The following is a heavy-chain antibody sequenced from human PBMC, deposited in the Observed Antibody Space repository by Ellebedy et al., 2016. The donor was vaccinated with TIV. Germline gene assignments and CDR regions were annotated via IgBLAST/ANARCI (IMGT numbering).Heavy chain of an antibody. V-gene: IGHV3-11*01. CDR2: ISSSGSTI. Sequence: GESLKISCAASGFTFSDYYMSWIRQAPGKGLEWVSYISSSGSTIYYADSVKGRFTISRDNAKNSLYLQMNSLRAEDTAVYYCARRGVIAAAGASDYWGQGTLVIVSS. CDR1: GFTFSDYY. J-gene: IGHJ4*02. CDR3: ARRGVIAAAGASDY. D-gene: IGHD6-13*01.